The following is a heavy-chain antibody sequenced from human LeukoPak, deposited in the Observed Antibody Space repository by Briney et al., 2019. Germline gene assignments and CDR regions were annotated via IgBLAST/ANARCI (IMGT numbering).Heavy chain of an antibody. CDR1: AFVFSSHG. J-gene: IGHJ6*03. V-gene: IGHV3-33*06. CDR3: AKAHRDSSSWYPHYYYYYMDV. D-gene: IGHD6-13*01. Sequence: GRSLRLSCAASAFVFSSHGMHWVRQAPGKGLEWVAVIWSDGTNKNYADSVKGRFTISRDNSKNTLYLQMNSLRAEDTAVYYCAKAHRDSSSWYPHYYYYYMDVWGKGTTVTVSS. CDR2: IWSDGTNK.